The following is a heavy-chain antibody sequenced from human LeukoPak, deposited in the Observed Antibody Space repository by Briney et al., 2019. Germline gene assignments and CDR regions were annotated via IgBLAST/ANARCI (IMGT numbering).Heavy chain of an antibody. CDR2: VYYSGST. D-gene: IGHD3-22*01. V-gene: IGHV4-39*01. J-gene: IGHJ4*02. Sequence: SETLSLTCAVSGGSISSGSYYWGWIRQPPGKGLEWIASVYYSGSTYDNPSLKSRVTMSADTSKNQFSLKLSSVTAADTAVYYCARLLYDRSGYYYFDYRGQGILVTVSS. CDR3: ARLLYDRSGYYYFDY. CDR1: GGSISSGSYY.